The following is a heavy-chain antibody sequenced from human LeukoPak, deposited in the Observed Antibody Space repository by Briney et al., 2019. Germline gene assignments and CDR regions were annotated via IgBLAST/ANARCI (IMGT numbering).Heavy chain of an antibody. J-gene: IGHJ5*02. CDR1: GGSISSGSYY. CDR2: IYYSGST. CDR3: SQMGPHDSSGYYPLDP. V-gene: IGHV4-39*01. D-gene: IGHD3-22*01. Sequence: SETLSLTCSVSGGSISSGSYYWGWIRQPPGKGLEWIGSIYYSGSTYYNPSLKSRVTISIDTSKNQFSLKLSSVTAADTAVYYCSQMGPHDSSGYYPLDPWGQGTLVSVSS.